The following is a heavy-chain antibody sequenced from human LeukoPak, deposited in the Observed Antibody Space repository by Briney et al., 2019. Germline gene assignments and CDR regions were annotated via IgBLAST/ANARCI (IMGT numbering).Heavy chain of an antibody. CDR1: GFTFSSYW. V-gene: IGHV3-7*01. Sequence: GGSLRLSCAASGFTFSSYWMSWVRQAPGKGLEWVANIKQDGSEKYYVDSVKGRFTISRDNAENTLDLQMNSLRAEDTAVYYCARGPRVTNNWFDPWGQGTLVTVSS. J-gene: IGHJ5*02. D-gene: IGHD4-11*01. CDR3: ARGPRVTNNWFDP. CDR2: IKQDGSEK.